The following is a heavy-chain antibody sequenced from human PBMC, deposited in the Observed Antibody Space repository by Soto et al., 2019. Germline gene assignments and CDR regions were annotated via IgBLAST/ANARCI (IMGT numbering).Heavy chain of an antibody. CDR1: GFTFSSYW. D-gene: IGHD4-17*01. CDR2: IKQDGSEK. Sequence: EVQLVESGGGLVQPGGSLRLSCAASGFTFSSYWMSWVRQAPGKGLEWVANIKQDGSEKYYVDSVKGRFTISRDNAKNSLYLQMNSLRAEDTAVYYCARDSHWGYGEALRYWGQGTLVTVSS. J-gene: IGHJ4*02. V-gene: IGHV3-7*01. CDR3: ARDSHWGYGEALRY.